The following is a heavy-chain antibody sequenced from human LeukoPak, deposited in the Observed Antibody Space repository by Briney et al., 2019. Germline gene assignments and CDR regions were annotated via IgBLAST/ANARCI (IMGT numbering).Heavy chain of an antibody. CDR3: ARVPYSDRIEFYYMDV. CDR2: ITYSGSA. V-gene: IGHV4-59*02. CDR1: GGSVNSFF. J-gene: IGHJ6*03. D-gene: IGHD6-13*01. Sequence: PSETLSLTCSVSGGSVNSFFWSWIRQSPGKPLEWIAYITYSGSANCKPSLKSRVTISLDTSKNQVSLRLTSVTAADTAVYYCARVPYSDRIEFYYMDVWGKGTTVTVSS.